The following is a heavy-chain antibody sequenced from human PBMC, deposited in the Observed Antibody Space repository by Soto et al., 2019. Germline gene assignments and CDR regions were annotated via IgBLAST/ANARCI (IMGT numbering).Heavy chain of an antibody. CDR3: AKDLNDFWSGYYLPYYYYGMDV. V-gene: IGHV3-30*18. CDR2: ISYDGSNK. Sequence: PGGSLRLSCAASGFTFSSYGMHWVRQAPGKGLEWVAVISYDGSNKYYADSVKGRFTISRDNSKNTLYLQMNSLRAEDTAVYYCAKDLNDFWSGYYLPYYYYGMDVWGQGTTVTVSS. J-gene: IGHJ6*02. D-gene: IGHD3-3*01. CDR1: GFTFSSYG.